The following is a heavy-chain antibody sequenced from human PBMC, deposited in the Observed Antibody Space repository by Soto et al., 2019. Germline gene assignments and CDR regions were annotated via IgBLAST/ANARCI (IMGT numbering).Heavy chain of an antibody. J-gene: IGHJ4*02. CDR2: INHSGST. D-gene: IGHD2-2*01. CDR1: GGSFSGYY. CDR3: ARGIVVVPAASSYYFDY. V-gene: IGHV4-34*01. Sequence: SETLSLTCAVYGGSFSGYYWSWIRQPPGKGLEWIGEINHSGSTNYNPSLKSRVTISVDTSKNQFSLKLSSVTAADMAVYYCARGIVVVPAASSYYFDYWGQGTLVTVSS.